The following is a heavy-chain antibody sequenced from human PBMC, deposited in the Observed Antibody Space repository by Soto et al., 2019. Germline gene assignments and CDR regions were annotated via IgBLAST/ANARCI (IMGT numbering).Heavy chain of an antibody. CDR2: IYYSGST. D-gene: IGHD1-26*01. Sequence: SETLSLTCTVSGGSISSGDYYWSWIRQPPGKGLEWIGYIYYSGSTYYNPSLKSRVTISVDTSKNQFSLKLSSVTAADTAVYYCASGGSSNWFDPWGQGTLVTVS. V-gene: IGHV4-30-4*01. CDR1: GGSISSGDYY. CDR3: ASGGSSNWFDP. J-gene: IGHJ5*02.